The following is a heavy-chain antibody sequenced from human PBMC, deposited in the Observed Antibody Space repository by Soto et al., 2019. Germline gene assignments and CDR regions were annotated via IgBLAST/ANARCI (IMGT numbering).Heavy chain of an antibody. D-gene: IGHD6-19*01. CDR1: GDAISDYY. CDR2: FYYSGNT. J-gene: IGHJ6*02. Sequence: SETLSLTCTVSGDAISDYYWSWIRQPAGKGLEWIGRFYYSGNTKSNPSLKSRVTMSADTSKNQFSLSLRSVTAADSAIYYCARMYNSGFYRPEGDYFFYGMDVWGQGTTVTVSS. V-gene: IGHV4-4*07. CDR3: ARMYNSGFYRPEGDYFFYGMDV.